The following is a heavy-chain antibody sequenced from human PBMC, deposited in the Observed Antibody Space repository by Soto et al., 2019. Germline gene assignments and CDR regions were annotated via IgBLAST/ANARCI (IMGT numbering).Heavy chain of an antibody. V-gene: IGHV3-15*01. J-gene: IGHJ4*02. CDR1: GFSFSNVK. CDR3: TTAGASGGIAPHYFDY. CDR2: IKSKSNGGAT. D-gene: IGHD1-26*01. Sequence: GGSLRLSCVASGFSFSNVKMSWVRQAPGTGLEWVARIKSKSNGGATDYATPVKGRFTISRDDSKNTLYLQMNSLQTEDTAMYYCTTAGASGGIAPHYFDYWGLG.